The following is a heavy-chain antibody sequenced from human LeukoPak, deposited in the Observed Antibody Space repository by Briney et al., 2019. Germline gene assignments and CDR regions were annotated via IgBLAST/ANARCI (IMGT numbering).Heavy chain of an antibody. J-gene: IGHJ4*02. CDR3: ARTDFWSGPPGFDY. CDR1: GGSISSYY. V-gene: IGHV4-4*07. CDR2: IYTSGST. Sequence: SETLSLTCTVSGGSISSYYWSWIRQPAGKGLEWIGRIYTSGSTNYNPSLKSRVTMSVGTSKNQFSLKLSSVTAAGPAVYYCARTDFWSGPPGFDYWGQGTLVTVSS. D-gene: IGHD3-3*01.